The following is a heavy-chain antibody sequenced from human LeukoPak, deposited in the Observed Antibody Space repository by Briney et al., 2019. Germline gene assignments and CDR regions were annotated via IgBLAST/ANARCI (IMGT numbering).Heavy chain of an antibody. Sequence: GGSLRLSCAASGFTFSSYSMNWVRQAPGKGVEGVSSISSSSSYIYYADSVKGRFTISRDNAKNSLYLQMNSLRAEDTAVYYCASSGDRSDYYYGMDVWGKGTTVTVSS. CDR2: ISSSSSYI. J-gene: IGHJ6*04. D-gene: IGHD6-19*01. CDR1: GFTFSSYS. CDR3: ASSGDRSDYYYGMDV. V-gene: IGHV3-21*01.